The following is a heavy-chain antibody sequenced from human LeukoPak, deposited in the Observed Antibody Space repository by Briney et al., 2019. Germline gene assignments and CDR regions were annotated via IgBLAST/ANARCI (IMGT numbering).Heavy chain of an antibody. V-gene: IGHV3-15*07. CDR3: ATGGPFFDY. Sequence: GGSLRLPCAGSGFTFSNAWMNWVRQAPGKGLEWVGRIKSKVNGGTIDYAAPVKGRFTISRDDSKNTVYLQMNSLKTEDTGVYYCATGGPFFDYWGQGTLVTVSS. CDR1: GFTFSNAW. J-gene: IGHJ4*02. CDR2: IKSKVNGGTI. D-gene: IGHD1-26*01.